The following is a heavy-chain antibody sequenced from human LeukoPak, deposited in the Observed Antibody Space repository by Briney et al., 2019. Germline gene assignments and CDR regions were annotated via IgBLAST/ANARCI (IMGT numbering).Heavy chain of an antibody. CDR2: ISAYNGNT. CDR1: GYTFTSYG. CDR3: ARYRNFDWLRGQNLFDY. J-gene: IGHJ4*02. Sequence: ASVKVSCKASGYTFTSYGISWVRQAPGQGLEWMGWISAYNGNTNYAQKLQGRVTMTTDTSTSTAYMELRSLRSDDTAVYYCARYRNFDWLRGQNLFDYWGRGTLVTVSS. V-gene: IGHV1-18*01. D-gene: IGHD3-9*01.